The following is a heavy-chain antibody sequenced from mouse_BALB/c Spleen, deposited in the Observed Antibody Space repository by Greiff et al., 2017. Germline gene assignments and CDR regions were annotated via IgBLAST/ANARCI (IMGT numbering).Heavy chain of an antibody. J-gene: IGHJ1*01. Sequence: QVQLQQPGAELVKPGASVKMSCKASGYTFTSYNMHWVKQTPGQGLEWIGAIYPGNGDTSYNQKFKGKATLTADKSSSTAYMQLSSLTSEDSAVYYCARSWPMIDVWGAGTTVTVSS. CDR3: ARSWPMIDV. CDR1: GYTFTSYN. V-gene: IGHV1-12*01. D-gene: IGHD6-5*01. CDR2: IYPGNGDT.